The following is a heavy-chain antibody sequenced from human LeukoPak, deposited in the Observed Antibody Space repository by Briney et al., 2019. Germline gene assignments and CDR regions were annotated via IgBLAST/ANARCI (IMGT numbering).Heavy chain of an antibody. V-gene: IGHV4-59*08. J-gene: IGHJ4*02. Sequence: SETLSLTCTVSGGSISSYYWSWIRQPPGKGLERIGYIYYSGSTNYNPSLKSRVTISVDTSKNQYSLKLSSVTAADTAVYYCARHANYGDPFDYWGQGTLVTVSS. D-gene: IGHD4-17*01. CDR1: GGSISSYY. CDR3: ARHANYGDPFDY. CDR2: IYYSGST.